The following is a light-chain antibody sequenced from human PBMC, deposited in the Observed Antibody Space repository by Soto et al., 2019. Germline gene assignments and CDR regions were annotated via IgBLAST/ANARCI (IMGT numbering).Light chain of an antibody. V-gene: IGKV3-15*01. CDR2: GAS. CDR3: QQGHNWPLT. CDR1: QSINSE. J-gene: IGKJ2*01. Sequence: EIVRTQSPATLSLSPGERAALSCRASQSINSELAWYQQKPGQPPRLLIYGASTRATGVPVRFTGSESGSEFTLTISGLQSEDFAVYYCQQGHNWPLTFGQGTRLEI.